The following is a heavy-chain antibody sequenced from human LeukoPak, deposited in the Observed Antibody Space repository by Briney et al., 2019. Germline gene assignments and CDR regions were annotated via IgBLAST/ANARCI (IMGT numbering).Heavy chain of an antibody. D-gene: IGHD6-13*01. Sequence: GGSLRLSCAASGFTFSSYAMHWVRQAPGKGLEWVAVISYDGSNKYYADSVKGRFTISRDNSKNTLYLQMNSLRAEDTAVYYCARDPPQYSSTGARFDYYFDYWGQGTLVTVSS. V-gene: IGHV3-30*04. CDR3: ARDPPQYSSTGARFDYYFDY. CDR1: GFTFSSYA. J-gene: IGHJ4*02. CDR2: ISYDGSNK.